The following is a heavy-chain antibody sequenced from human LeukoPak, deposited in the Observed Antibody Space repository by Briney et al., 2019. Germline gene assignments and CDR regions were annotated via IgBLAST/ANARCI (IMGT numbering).Heavy chain of an antibody. CDR3: ARDLGVPAASDYYFDY. CDR1: VYTFTGYY. V-gene: IGHV1-2*02. J-gene: IGHJ4*02. Sequence: ASVKVSCKASVYTFTGYYMHWVRQAPGQGLEWMGWINPNSGGTNYAQKFQGRVTMTRDTSISTAYMELSRLRSDDTAVYYCARDLGVPAASDYYFDYWGQGTLVTVSS. CDR2: INPNSGGT. D-gene: IGHD2-2*01.